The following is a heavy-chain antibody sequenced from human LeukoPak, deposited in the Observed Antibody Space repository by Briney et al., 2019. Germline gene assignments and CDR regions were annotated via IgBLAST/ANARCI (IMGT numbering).Heavy chain of an antibody. Sequence: GGSLGLSCAASGFTFSSYAMSWVRQAPGKGLEWVAVISYDGSNKYYADSVKGRFTISRDNSKNTLYLQMNSLRAEDTAVYYCARDEVAEMATMDYWGQGTLVTVSS. CDR1: GFTFSSYA. CDR3: ARDEVAEMATMDY. CDR2: ISYDGSNK. D-gene: IGHD5-24*01. V-gene: IGHV3-30-3*01. J-gene: IGHJ4*02.